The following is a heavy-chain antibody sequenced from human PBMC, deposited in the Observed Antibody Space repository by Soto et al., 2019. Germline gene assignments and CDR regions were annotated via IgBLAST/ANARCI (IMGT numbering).Heavy chain of an antibody. J-gene: IGHJ4*02. Sequence: GESLKISCKGSGYSFTSYWIGWVRQMPGKGLEWMGIIYPGDSDTRYSPSFQGQVTISADKSISTAYLQWSSLKASDTAVYYCARVGDDFWSGSTYYFDYWGQGTLVTVSS. V-gene: IGHV5-51*01. CDR3: ARVGDDFWSGSTYYFDY. CDR1: GYSFTSYW. D-gene: IGHD3-3*01. CDR2: IYPGDSDT.